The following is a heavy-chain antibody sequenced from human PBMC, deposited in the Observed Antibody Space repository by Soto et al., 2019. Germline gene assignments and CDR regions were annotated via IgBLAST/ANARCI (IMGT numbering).Heavy chain of an antibody. J-gene: IGHJ4*02. CDR2: INHSGST. V-gene: IGHV4-34*01. Sequence: QVQLQQWGAGLLKPSETLSLTCAVYGGSFSGYYWSWIRQPPGKGLEWIGEINHSGSTNYNPSLKSPVTISVDTSKNQFPLKLRSVTAADTAVYYCARAPYYGSGSYYRYFDYWGQGTLVTVSS. CDR1: GGSFSGYY. CDR3: ARAPYYGSGSYYRYFDY. D-gene: IGHD3-10*01.